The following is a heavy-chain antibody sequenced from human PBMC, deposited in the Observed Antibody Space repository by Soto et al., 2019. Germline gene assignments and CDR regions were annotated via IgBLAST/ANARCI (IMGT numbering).Heavy chain of an antibody. D-gene: IGHD6-6*01. CDR2: IDPSDSYT. CDR3: ASSSVQLVGYYYYGMDV. J-gene: IGHJ6*02. V-gene: IGHV5-10-1*01. CDR1: GYSFTSYW. Sequence: GESLKISCKGSGYSFTSYWISWVRQMPGKGLEWMGRIDPSDSYTNYSPSFQGHVTISADKSISTAYLQWSSLKASDTAMYYCASSSVQLVGYYYYGMDVWGQGTTVTVSS.